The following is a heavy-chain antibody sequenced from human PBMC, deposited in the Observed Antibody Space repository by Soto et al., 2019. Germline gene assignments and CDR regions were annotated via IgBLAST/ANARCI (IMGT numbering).Heavy chain of an antibody. D-gene: IGHD2-21*02. Sequence: QVQLVQSGAEVKKPGSSVKVSCKASGGTFSSYAISWVRQAPGQGLEWMGGIIPIFGTANYAQKFQGRVTIPADESTSTAYMELSSLRSEDTAVYYCASLSKMVTDYYYYGMDVWGQGTTVTVSS. CDR2: IIPIFGTA. J-gene: IGHJ6*02. V-gene: IGHV1-69*12. CDR1: GGTFSSYA. CDR3: ASLSKMVTDYYYYGMDV.